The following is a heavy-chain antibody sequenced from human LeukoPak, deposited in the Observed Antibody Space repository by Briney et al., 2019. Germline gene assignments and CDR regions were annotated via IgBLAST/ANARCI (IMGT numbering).Heavy chain of an antibody. Sequence: PGGSLRLSCAASGFTFSSHWMHWVRQAPGKGLVWVSRINSDGSSTGYADSVKGRFTISRDNAKNTLYVQMTSLRAEDTAVYYCSVSTGEAFDIWWGGAMVTVFS. V-gene: IGHV3-74*01. J-gene: IGHJ3*02. CDR3: SVSTGEAFDI. D-gene: IGHD3-16*01. CDR1: GFTFSSHW. CDR2: INSDGSST.